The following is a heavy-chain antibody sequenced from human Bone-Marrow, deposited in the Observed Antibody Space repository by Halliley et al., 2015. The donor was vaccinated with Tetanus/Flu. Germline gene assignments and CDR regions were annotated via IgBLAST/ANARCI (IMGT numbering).Heavy chain of an antibody. Sequence: SLRLSCAASGFTFSNYNIHWVRQAPGKGLEWVGVIWYDGSNKYYADSMKGRFTISRDNSKNVLYLQMNTLRAEDTALYYCATLTEFDYWGQGTLVTVSS. J-gene: IGHJ4*02. CDR2: IWYDGSNK. CDR3: ATLTEFDY. V-gene: IGHV3-33*01. CDR1: GFTFSNYN.